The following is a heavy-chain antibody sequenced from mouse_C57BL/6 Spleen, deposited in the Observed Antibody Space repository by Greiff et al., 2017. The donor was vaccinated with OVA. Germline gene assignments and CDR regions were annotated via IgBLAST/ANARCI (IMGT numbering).Heavy chain of an antibody. CDR3: TTRTGTSYWYFDV. Sequence: VQLQQSGAELVRPGASVKLSCTASGFNIKDDYMHWVKQRPEQGLEWIGWIDPENGDTESASKFQGKATITADTSSNTAYLQLSSLTSEDTAVYYCTTRTGTSYWYFDVWGTGTTVTVSS. D-gene: IGHD4-1*01. V-gene: IGHV14-4*01. CDR2: IDPENGDT. CDR1: GFNIKDDY. J-gene: IGHJ1*03.